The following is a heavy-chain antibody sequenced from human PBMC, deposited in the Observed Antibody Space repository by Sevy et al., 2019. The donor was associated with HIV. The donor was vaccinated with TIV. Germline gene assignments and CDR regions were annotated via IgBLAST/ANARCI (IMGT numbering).Heavy chain of an antibody. D-gene: IGHD3-3*01. CDR1: GYTFTSYA. Sequence: ASVKVSCKASGYTFTSYAMHWVRQAPGQRLEWMGWINAGNGNTKYSQKFQGRVTITRDTSASTAYMELSSLRSEDTAVYYCASDAHYDFWSGYIDYWGQGTLVTVSS. CDR2: INAGNGNT. CDR3: ASDAHYDFWSGYIDY. J-gene: IGHJ4*02. V-gene: IGHV1-3*01.